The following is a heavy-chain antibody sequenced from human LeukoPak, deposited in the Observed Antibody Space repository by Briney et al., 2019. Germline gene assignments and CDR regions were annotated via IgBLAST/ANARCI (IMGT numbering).Heavy chain of an antibody. J-gene: IGHJ6*03. V-gene: IGHV1-69*06. CDR1: GGTFSSYA. CDR2: ILPMFGTT. CDR3: ARVGYGGNSKYYYYYMDV. Sequence: SVKVSCKASGGTFSSYAISWVRQAPGQGLEWMGGILPMFGTTNYAQMFQGRVTITADKSTSTAYMELSSLRSEDTAVYYCARVGYGGNSKYYYYYMDVWGKGTTVTVSS. D-gene: IGHD4-23*01.